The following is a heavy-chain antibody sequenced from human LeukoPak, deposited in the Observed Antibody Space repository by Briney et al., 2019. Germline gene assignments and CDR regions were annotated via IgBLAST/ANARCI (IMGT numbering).Heavy chain of an antibody. J-gene: IGHJ5*02. CDR3: ARGPKASNWFDP. V-gene: IGHV1-18*04. Sequence: ASVTVSCKASGYTFTGYYMHWVRQAPGQGLEWMGWISAYNGNTNYAQKLQGRVTMTTDTSTSTAYMELRSLRSDDTAVYYCARGPKASNWFDPWGQGTLVTVSS. CDR2: ISAYNGNT. CDR1: GYTFTGYY.